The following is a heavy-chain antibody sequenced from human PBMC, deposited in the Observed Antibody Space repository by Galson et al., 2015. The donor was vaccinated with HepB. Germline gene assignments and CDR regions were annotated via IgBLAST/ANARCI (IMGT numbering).Heavy chain of an antibody. CDR3: ARRLDFWNEDNSGMDV. D-gene: IGHD3-3*01. Sequence: LSLTCTVSGGSISGYYWSWIRQSPGKGLEWIGYMYYSGGTNYNPSFKSRVTISADTSKNQFSLKLTSVTGADTAVYYCARRLDFWNEDNSGMDVWGQGTTVTVSS. CDR2: MYYSGGT. V-gene: IGHV4-59*01. J-gene: IGHJ6*02. CDR1: GGSISGYY.